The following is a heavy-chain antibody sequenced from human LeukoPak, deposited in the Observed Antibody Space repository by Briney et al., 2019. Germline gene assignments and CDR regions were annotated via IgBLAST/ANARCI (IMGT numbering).Heavy chain of an antibody. J-gene: IGHJ6*03. CDR3: ARSPYGSGSYYPYYYYYYMDV. CDR1: GGSFSGYY. D-gene: IGHD3-10*01. CDR2: INHSGST. V-gene: IGHV4-34*01. Sequence: PSETLFLTCAVYGGSFSGYYWSWIRQPPGKGLEWIGEINHSGSTNYNPSLKSRVTISVDTSKNQFSLKLSSVTAADTAVYYCARSPYGSGSYYPYYYYYYMDVWGKGTTVTVSS.